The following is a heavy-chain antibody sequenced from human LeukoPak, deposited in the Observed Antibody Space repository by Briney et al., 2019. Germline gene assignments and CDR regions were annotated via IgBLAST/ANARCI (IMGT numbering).Heavy chain of an antibody. V-gene: IGHV1-18*01. CDR3: ARALPGYQLTGAVVPDY. D-gene: IGHD2-2*01. CDR1: GYTFTSYG. CDR2: ISAYNGNT. J-gene: IGHJ4*02. Sequence: GASVKVSCKASGYTFTSYGISWVRQAPGRGLEWMGCISAYNGNTNYAQKLQGRVTMTTDTSTSTAYMELRSLRADDTAGYDCARALPGYQLTGAVVPDYWAQGNLVPVSS.